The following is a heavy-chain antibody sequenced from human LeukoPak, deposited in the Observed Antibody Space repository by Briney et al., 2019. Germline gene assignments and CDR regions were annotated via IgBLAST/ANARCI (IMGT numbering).Heavy chain of an antibody. Sequence: GGSLRLSCAASGFTFSSYWMSWVRQAPGKGLEWVANIEPDGSGKYYVDSVKGRFTISRDNSKNSLYLQMSSLRVEDTAVYYCARDRDYYDSSGYYYYYMDVWGKGTAVTISS. J-gene: IGHJ6*03. CDR2: IEPDGSGK. CDR3: ARDRDYYDSSGYYYYYMDV. CDR1: GFTFSSYW. D-gene: IGHD3-22*01. V-gene: IGHV3-7*01.